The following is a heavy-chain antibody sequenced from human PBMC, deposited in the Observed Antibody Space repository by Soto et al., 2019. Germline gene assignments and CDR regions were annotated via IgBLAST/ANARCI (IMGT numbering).Heavy chain of an antibody. CDR2: ISYDGSKI. CDR1: GFTFSHYA. V-gene: IGHV3-30*04. Sequence: GGSLRLSCVASGFTFSHYAMHWVRQAPGKGLEWVAMISYDGSKIDYADSVKGRLTTSRSNPRNTLYLQMNSLRTEDTAVYYCARNDYATYYFDYWGQGALVTVSS. D-gene: IGHD5-12*01. CDR3: ARNDYATYYFDY. J-gene: IGHJ4*02.